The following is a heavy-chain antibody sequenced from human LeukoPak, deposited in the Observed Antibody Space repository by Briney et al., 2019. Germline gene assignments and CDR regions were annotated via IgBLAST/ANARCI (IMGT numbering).Heavy chain of an antibody. CDR1: GFTFSSYS. Sequence: GGSLRLSCAASGFTFSSYSMNWVRQAPGKRLEWVSSISSSSSYIYYADSVKGRFTISRDNAKNSLYLQMNSLRAEDTAVYYCARDRSSWYVLDYWGQGTLVTVSS. J-gene: IGHJ4*02. CDR2: ISSSSSYI. CDR3: ARDRSSWYVLDY. D-gene: IGHD6-13*01. V-gene: IGHV3-21*01.